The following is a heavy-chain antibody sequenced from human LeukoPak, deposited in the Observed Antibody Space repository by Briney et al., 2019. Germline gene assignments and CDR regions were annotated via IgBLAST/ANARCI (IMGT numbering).Heavy chain of an antibody. J-gene: IGHJ3*02. D-gene: IGHD3-10*01. CDR2: ISYDGSNK. Sequence: GGSLRLSCAASGSIFSSYAMHWVRQAPGKGLEWVAVISYDGSNKYYADSVKGRFTISRDNSKNTLYLQMNSLRAEDTAVYYCARESSLFHAFDIWGQGTMVTVSS. V-gene: IGHV3-30-3*01. CDR3: ARESSLFHAFDI. CDR1: GSIFSSYA.